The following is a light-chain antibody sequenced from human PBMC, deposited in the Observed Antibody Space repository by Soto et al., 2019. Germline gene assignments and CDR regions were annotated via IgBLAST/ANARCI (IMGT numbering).Light chain of an antibody. Sequence: EIVLTQSPGTLSLSPGERATLSFRASQSFSSNFLAWYQQKPGQTPRLLIYGASSRATGIPDRFSGSGSGTDFTLTISRLEPEDFAVYYCQQYGNSPITFGQGTRLEI. V-gene: IGKV3-20*01. CDR3: QQYGNSPIT. J-gene: IGKJ5*01. CDR2: GAS. CDR1: QSFSSNF.